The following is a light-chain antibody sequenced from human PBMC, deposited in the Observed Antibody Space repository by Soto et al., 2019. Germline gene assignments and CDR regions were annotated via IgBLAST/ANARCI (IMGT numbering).Light chain of an antibody. CDR3: QQYGSSGT. J-gene: IGKJ1*01. V-gene: IGKV3-20*01. CDR2: QTS. CDR1: QSVSSSS. Sequence: IVLTQSPVTLSLSPGERATLSCRASQSVSSSSLAWYQQRRGQAPRLLIYQTSIRAAGIPARFSASGSGTDFTLTISDVQPEDFAVYYCQQYGSSGTFGQGTKVDIK.